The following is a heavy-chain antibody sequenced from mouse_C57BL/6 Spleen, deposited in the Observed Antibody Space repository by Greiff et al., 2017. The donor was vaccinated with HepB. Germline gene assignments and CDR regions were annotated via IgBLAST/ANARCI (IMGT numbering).Heavy chain of an antibody. J-gene: IGHJ2*01. V-gene: IGHV2-5*01. CDR1: GFSLTSYG. D-gene: IGHD1-1*01. CDR3: AKNWNYYGSSLDY. Sequence: QVQLQQSGPGLVQPSQSLSITCTVSGFSLTSYGVHWVGQSPGKGLEWLGVIWRGGSTDYNAAFMSRLSITKDNSKSQVFFKMNSLQADDTAIYYCAKNWNYYGSSLDYWGQGTTLTVSS. CDR2: IWRGGST.